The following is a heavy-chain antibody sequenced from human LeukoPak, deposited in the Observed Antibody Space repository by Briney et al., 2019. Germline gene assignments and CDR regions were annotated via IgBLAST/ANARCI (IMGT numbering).Heavy chain of an antibody. CDR1: GFTFSSYS. Sequence: PGGSLRLSCAASGFTFSSYSMNWVRQAPGKGLEWVSCISSSSSNIYYADSVKGRFTISRDNAKNSLYLQMNSLRAEDTAVYYCARSSDAASTPLFDYWGQGTLVTVSS. CDR2: ISSSSSNI. D-gene: IGHD3-22*01. V-gene: IGHV3-21*01. J-gene: IGHJ4*02. CDR3: ARSSDAASTPLFDY.